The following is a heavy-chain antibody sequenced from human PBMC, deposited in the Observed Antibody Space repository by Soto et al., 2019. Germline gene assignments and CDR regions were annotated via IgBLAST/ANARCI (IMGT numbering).Heavy chain of an antibody. V-gene: IGHV3-7*01. D-gene: IGHD1-1*01. CDR1: GFTFSRNW. Sequence: EVQLVESGGGLVQPGGSPTLSCAASGFTFSRNWMSWVRQAPGKGLEWVANIKEDGSAKYYADAVKGRFTLSSDNVENSLYLQLNSLRVEDTAVYYCARDGDGYAAWGQGTLVTVSS. CDR3: ARDGDGYAA. J-gene: IGHJ5*02. CDR2: IKEDGSAK.